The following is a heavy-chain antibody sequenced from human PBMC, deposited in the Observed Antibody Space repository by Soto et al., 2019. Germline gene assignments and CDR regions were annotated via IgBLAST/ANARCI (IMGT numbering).Heavy chain of an antibody. CDR1: GGSVSSGSYY. CDR2: IYYSGST. Sequence: SETLSLTCTVSGGSVSSGSYYWSWIRQPPGKGLEWIGYIYYSGSTNYNSSLKSRVTISVDTSKNQFSLRLSSVSAGGTGVYFCLRGGGRATTVFNYSYGMDVWGQGTTVTVSS. V-gene: IGHV4-61*01. CDR3: LRGGGRATTVFNYSYGMDV. D-gene: IGHD4-4*01. J-gene: IGHJ6*02.